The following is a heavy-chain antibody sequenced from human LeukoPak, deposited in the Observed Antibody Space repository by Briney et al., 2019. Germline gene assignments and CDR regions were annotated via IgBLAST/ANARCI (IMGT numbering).Heavy chain of an antibody. CDR3: ARNALGLSY. J-gene: IGHJ4*02. D-gene: IGHD2-8*01. CDR2: IHPNNGGT. V-gene: IGHV1-2*02. CDR1: GYTFTNHE. Sequence: ASVKVSCKTSGYTFTNHEIYWVRQAPGQGLKWMGWIHPNNGGTNYAQNFQGRVTMTRDTSISTAYMELSRMISDDTAIYYCARNALGLSYWGQGTLVTVSS.